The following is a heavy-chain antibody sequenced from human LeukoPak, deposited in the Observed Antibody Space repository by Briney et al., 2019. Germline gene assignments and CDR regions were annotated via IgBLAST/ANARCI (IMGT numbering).Heavy chain of an antibody. J-gene: IGHJ4*02. D-gene: IGHD3-22*01. CDR1: GFSFSDYH. CDR2: IKQDGSEK. CDR3: ARDWGDYYHFFDY. Sequence: PGGSLRLSCAASGFSFSDYHMNWVRQAPGKGLEWVANIKQDGSEKYYVDSVKGRFTISRDNAKKPLYLQMNSLRAEDTAVYYCARDWGDYYHFFDYWGQGTLVTVSS. V-gene: IGHV3-7*01.